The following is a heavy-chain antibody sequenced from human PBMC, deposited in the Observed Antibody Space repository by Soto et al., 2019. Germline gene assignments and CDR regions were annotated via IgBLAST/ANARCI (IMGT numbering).Heavy chain of an antibody. Sequence: QVQLVESGGGVVQPGRSLRLSCAASGFTFSNYAMHWVRQAPGKGLEWVAVISYDGSNKYYADSVKGRFTISRDNSKNTLYLQMNSLRAEDTAVYYCARDQGSYGATAENYGMDVWGQGTTVTVSS. CDR1: GFTFSNYA. D-gene: IGHD1-26*01. J-gene: IGHJ6*02. CDR2: ISYDGSNK. CDR3: ARDQGSYGATAENYGMDV. V-gene: IGHV3-30-3*01.